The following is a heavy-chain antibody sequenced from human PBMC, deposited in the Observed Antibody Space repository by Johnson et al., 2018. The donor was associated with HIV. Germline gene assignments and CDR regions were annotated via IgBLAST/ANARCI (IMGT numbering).Heavy chain of an antibody. CDR2: IYSGGST. CDR1: GFTVSSNY. V-gene: IGHV3-66*01. CDR3: ARDNLRAFDI. Sequence: VQLVESGGGLVQPGGSLRLSCAASGFTVSSNYMSWVRQAPGRGLEWVSFIYSGGSTYYADSVKGRFTNSRDNSKNTLFLQLNSLRAEDTAVYYCARDNLRAFDIWGQGTMVTVSS. D-gene: IGHD5/OR15-5a*01. J-gene: IGHJ3*02.